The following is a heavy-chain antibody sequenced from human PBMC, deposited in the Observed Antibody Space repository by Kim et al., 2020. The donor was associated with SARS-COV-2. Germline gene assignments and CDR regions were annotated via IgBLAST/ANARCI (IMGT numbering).Heavy chain of an antibody. Sequence: GGSLRLSCAASGFTFSRDWMHWVRQTPGKGLLWVSYISSDGDRISYADSVKGRFTISRDNAKNTLYLHMNSLRGGDTAVYYCARGKSGSPITLDYWGQGTLVTVSS. J-gene: IGHJ4*02. D-gene: IGHD1-26*01. V-gene: IGHV3-74*01. CDR3: ARGKSGSPITLDY. CDR2: ISSDGDRI. CDR1: GFTFSRDW.